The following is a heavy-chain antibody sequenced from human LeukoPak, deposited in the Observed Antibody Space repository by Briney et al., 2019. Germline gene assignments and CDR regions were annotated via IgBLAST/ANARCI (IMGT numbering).Heavy chain of an antibody. CDR1: GGSISSGDYY. CDR2: IYYSGST. Sequence: TLSLTCTVSGGSISSGDYYWSWIRQPPGKGLEWIGYIYYSGSTYYNPSLKSRVTISVDTSKNQFSLKLSSVTAADTAVYYCASCSGRSCYAMVYWGQGTLVTVSS. V-gene: IGHV4-30-4*08. J-gene: IGHJ4*02. D-gene: IGHD2-15*01. CDR3: ASCSGRSCYAMVY.